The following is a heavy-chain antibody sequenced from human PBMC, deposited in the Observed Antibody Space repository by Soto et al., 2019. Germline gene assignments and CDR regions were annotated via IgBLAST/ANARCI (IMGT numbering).Heavy chain of an antibody. Sequence: QVQLVQSGAEVKKPGSSVKVSCKTSGGTFSSNAINWVRQAPGQGLEWMGGIIPLFGTANYGQKFQGRVTITAGKTTGPAYMVLSSLRSGETAVFYCATSRGDLWGGYYYYGMDVWGQGTTVTVSS. CDR1: GGTFSSNA. V-gene: IGHV1-69*06. CDR3: ATSRGDLWGGYYYYGMDV. D-gene: IGHD3-16*01. CDR2: IIPLFGTA. J-gene: IGHJ6*02.